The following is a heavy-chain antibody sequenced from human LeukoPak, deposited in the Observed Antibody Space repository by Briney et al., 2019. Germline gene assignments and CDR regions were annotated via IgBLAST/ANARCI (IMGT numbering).Heavy chain of an antibody. CDR1: GGSFSGYY. CDR3: ARDGACSSSWEPPEGWFDP. J-gene: IGHJ5*02. V-gene: IGHV4-34*01. D-gene: IGHD6-13*01. CDR2: INHSGST. Sequence: PSETLSLTCVVYGGSFSGYYWSWIRQPPGKGLEWIGEINHSGSTNYNPSLKSRVTMSVDTSKNQFSLKLSSVTAADTAVYYCARDGACSSSWEPPEGWFDPWGQGTLVTVSS.